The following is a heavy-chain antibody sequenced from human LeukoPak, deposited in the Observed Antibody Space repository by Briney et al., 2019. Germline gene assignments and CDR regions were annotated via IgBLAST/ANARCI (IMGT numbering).Heavy chain of an antibody. CDR1: GFTFSNYA. D-gene: IGHD2-21*01. Sequence: GGSLRLSCAASGFTFSNYAMTWVRQAPGKGLEWVSGISGSGSSTYYADSVKGRFSISRDNSKNTLYLQMDSLRGEDTAVYYCAKDFRIGYSAHFDYWGQGALVTVSS. J-gene: IGHJ4*02. CDR2: ISGSGSST. CDR3: AKDFRIGYSAHFDY. V-gene: IGHV3-23*01.